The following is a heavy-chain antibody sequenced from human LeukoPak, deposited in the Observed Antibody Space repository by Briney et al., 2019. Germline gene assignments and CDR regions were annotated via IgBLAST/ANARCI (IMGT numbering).Heavy chain of an antibody. CDR3: ARGHPPSYYDFWSGYYLLDFDY. CDR1: GGTFSSYA. D-gene: IGHD3-3*01. CDR2: IIPIFGTA. V-gene: IGHV1-69*13. J-gene: IGHJ4*02. Sequence: GASVKVSCKASGGTFSSYAISWVRQAPGQGLEWMGGIIPIFGTANYAQKSQGRVTITADESTSTAYMELSSLRSEDTAVYYCARGHPPSYYDFWSGYYLLDFDYWGQGTLVTVSS.